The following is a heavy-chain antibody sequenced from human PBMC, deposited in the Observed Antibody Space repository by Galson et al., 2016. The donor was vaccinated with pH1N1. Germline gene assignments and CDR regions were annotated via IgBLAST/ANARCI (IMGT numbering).Heavy chain of an antibody. V-gene: IGHV3-48*03. CDR2: ITTSGDSL. CDR1: GFTFSGFE. Sequence: SLRLSCAASGFTFSGFEMNWVRQAPGKGLEWISYITTSGDSLYYADSVKGRFTISRDNAKNSLYLQMNSLRVEDTAVYYCARDYSYYYGMDVSGQGTTVTVSS. CDR3: ARDYSYYYGMDV. J-gene: IGHJ6*02.